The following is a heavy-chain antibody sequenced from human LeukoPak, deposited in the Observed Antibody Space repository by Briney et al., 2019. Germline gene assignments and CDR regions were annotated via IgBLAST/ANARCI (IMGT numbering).Heavy chain of an antibody. CDR2: ITPVFNSV. D-gene: IGHD2-2*01. CDR1: GGSFDRYV. CDR3: AKKLGYCSSTSCYAFDT. Sequence: ASVKVSCKASGGSFDRYVFTWVRQAPGQRPEWVGEITPVFNSVHYAQKFEDRVTLTADRSTTTVYMELTNVMSEDTAVYYCAKKLGYCSSTSCYAFDTWGQGTVVTVSS. J-gene: IGHJ3*02. V-gene: IGHV1-69*13.